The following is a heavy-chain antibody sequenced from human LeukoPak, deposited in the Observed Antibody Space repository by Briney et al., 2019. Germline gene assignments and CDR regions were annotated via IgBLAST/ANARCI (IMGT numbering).Heavy chain of an antibody. CDR3: ARVAGGSGSYYLLGNYYYYYGMDV. CDR2: INTNTGEP. J-gene: IGHJ6*02. V-gene: IGHV7-4-1*02. Sequence: ASVKVSCKASGYTFTAYAMNWVRQAPGQGLEWMGWINTNTGEPTYAQGFSGRFVFSSDTAVTTAYLQISSLKAEDTAVYYCARVAGGSGSYYLLGNYYYYYGMDVWGQGTTVTVSS. D-gene: IGHD1-26*01. CDR1: GYTFTAYA.